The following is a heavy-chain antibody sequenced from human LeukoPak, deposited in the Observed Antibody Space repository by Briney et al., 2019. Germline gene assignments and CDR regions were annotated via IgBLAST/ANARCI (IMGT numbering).Heavy chain of an antibody. Sequence: GGSLRLSCAASGFTFSSYSMNWVRQAPGKGLEWVSYISSSSSTIYYADSVKGRFTISRDNAKNSLYLQMNSLRAEDTAVCYCARGDGYYFDYWGQGTLVTVSS. CDR1: GFTFSSYS. CDR2: ISSSSSTI. J-gene: IGHJ4*02. CDR3: ARGDGYYFDY. D-gene: IGHD2-2*03. V-gene: IGHV3-48*01.